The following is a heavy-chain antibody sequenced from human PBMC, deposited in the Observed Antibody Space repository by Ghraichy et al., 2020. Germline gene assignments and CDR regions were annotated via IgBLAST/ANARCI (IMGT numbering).Heavy chain of an antibody. D-gene: IGHD5-18*01. V-gene: IGHV4-39*01. J-gene: IGHJ5*02. CDR1: GGSISSSSYY. CDR3: ARHRTPGTVMARGWFDP. CDR2: IYYSGST. Sequence: SQTLSLTCTVSGGSISSSSYYWGWIRQPPGKGLEWIGSIYYSGSTYYNPSLKSRVTISVDTSKNQFSLKLSSVTAADTAVYYCARHRTPGTVMARGWFDPWGQGTLVTVSS.